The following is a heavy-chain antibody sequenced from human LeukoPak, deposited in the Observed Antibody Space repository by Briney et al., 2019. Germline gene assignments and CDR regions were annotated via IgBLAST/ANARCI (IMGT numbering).Heavy chain of an antibody. J-gene: IGHJ3*02. V-gene: IGHV3-23*01. CDR2: ISDRGKT. CDR1: GITFSSYD. Sequence: GGSLRLSCEATGITFSSYDMTWVRQAPGKGLEWISAISDRGKTDCAESVKGRFTISRDNSKNTLYLQLTSLRDEDTAIYYCAKLPTIFGVADSFDIWGQGTLVTVSS. D-gene: IGHD3-3*01. CDR3: AKLPTIFGVADSFDI.